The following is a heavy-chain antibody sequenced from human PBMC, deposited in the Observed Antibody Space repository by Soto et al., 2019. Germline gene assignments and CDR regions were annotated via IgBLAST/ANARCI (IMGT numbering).Heavy chain of an antibody. Sequence: SETLSLTCTVSGGSISSISHSWGWIRQSPGLGLEWIGNIFYNGITYYNPSLKSRVTISADTSKNHFSLKLRSVTVADTAVYSCARLVTGTQYYLDFWGQGSLVTVSS. CDR3: ARLVTGTQYYLDF. CDR1: GGSISSISHS. CDR2: IFYNGIT. J-gene: IGHJ4*02. V-gene: IGHV4-39*02. D-gene: IGHD1-1*01.